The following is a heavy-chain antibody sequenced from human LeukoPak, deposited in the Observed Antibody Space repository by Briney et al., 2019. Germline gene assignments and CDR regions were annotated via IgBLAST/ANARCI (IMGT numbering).Heavy chain of an antibody. D-gene: IGHD3-22*01. CDR3: ARDPPVMHYDSSGYSRYLDAFDI. Sequence: GASVKVSCKASGGTFSSYAISWVRQAPGQGLEWMGWISAYNGNTNYAQKLQGRVTMTTDTSTSTAYMELRSLRSDDTAVYYCARDPPVMHYDSSGYSRYLDAFDIWGQGTMVTVSS. J-gene: IGHJ3*02. CDR1: GGTFSSYA. CDR2: ISAYNGNT. V-gene: IGHV1-18*01.